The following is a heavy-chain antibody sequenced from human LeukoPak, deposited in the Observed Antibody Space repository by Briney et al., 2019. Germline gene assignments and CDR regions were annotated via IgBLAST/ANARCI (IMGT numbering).Heavy chain of an antibody. J-gene: IGHJ4*02. V-gene: IGHV3-7*02. D-gene: IGHD6-19*01. CDR3: ATTGGWPAN. Sequence: GGSLRLSCAASGFTISNYWMSWARQAPGRGLEWVANIKQDGSERYYGDSVKGRFTISRDNANISLYLQMNSLRAEDTAVYYCATTGGWPANWGQGTLVTVSS. CDR2: IKQDGSER. CDR1: GFTISNYW.